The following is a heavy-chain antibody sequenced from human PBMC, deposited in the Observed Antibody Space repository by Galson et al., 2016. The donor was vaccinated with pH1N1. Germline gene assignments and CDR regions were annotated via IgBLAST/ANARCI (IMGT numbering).Heavy chain of an antibody. V-gene: IGHV1-2*02. J-gene: IGHJ4*02. Sequence: SVKVSCKASGYRFDNYFLHWVRQAPGQGVEWMGWINPNGGATNYAQKFQGGVTLTRDTSINTGFMALRGLTSDDTAVYFCAREGGVNGDYVFSYWGQGSLVIVSS. CDR1: GYRFDNYF. CDR3: AREGGVNGDYVFSY. CDR2: INPNGGAT. D-gene: IGHD4-17*01.